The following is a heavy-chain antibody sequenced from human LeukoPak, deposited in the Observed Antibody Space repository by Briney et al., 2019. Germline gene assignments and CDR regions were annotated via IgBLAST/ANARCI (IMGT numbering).Heavy chain of an antibody. Sequence: QPGRSLRLSCAVSGFTFSIYAMHWLRQAPGKGLEWVAFMSSDGSNKYYADSVKGRFTISRDNSKNTLYLQMNSLRDEDTAVYYCARECLERTSSSMGVWGQGTTVTVSS. D-gene: IGHD2-2*01. CDR1: GFTFSIYA. J-gene: IGHJ6*02. CDR3: ARECLERTSSSMGV. CDR2: MSSDGSNK. V-gene: IGHV3-30-3*01.